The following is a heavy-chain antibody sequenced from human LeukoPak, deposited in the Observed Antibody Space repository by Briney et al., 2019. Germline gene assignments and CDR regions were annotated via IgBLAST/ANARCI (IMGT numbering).Heavy chain of an antibody. CDR2: INPDSGFT. CDR3: APTSEAYTSNWTV. Sequence: GASVKVSCKTSGYRFKDDYMQWVRQAPGQGLEWMGWINPDSGFTNYAQRFQGRVTMTRDTSISTAYMEVTRLTSDDTAVYYCAPTSEAYTSNWTVWGQGTLVTVSS. J-gene: IGHJ4*02. CDR1: GYRFKDDY. V-gene: IGHV1-2*02. D-gene: IGHD3-16*01.